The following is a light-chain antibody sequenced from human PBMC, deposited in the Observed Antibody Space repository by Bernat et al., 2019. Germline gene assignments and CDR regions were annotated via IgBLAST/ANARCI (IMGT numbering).Light chain of an antibody. V-gene: IGLV2-11*01. J-gene: IGLJ3*02. CDR3: CSYVGVYTWV. CDR1: SSDVGDYNH. Sequence: QSALTQPRSVSGSPGQSVTISRTGTSSDVGDYNHVSWYQHHPGKAPKLMIYDVSQRPSGVPDRFSGSKSGNTASLTISGLQAEDEADYYCCSYVGVYTWVFGGGTKLTVL. CDR2: DVS.